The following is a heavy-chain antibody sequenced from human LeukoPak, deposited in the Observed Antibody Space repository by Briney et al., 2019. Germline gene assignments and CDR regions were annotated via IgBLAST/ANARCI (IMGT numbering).Heavy chain of an antibody. CDR1: AYTFTGYY. Sequence: ASVKVSFASSAYTFTGYYIHWMRQPPGQGLERMGFINPYSGGTNNAENFQGRITMTRDTSIRTAYMELSRLRSDDTAVYYCARAPFLGYCSSASCPEGFGYGGQGNLVTVSS. J-gene: IGHJ4*02. CDR2: INPYSGGT. V-gene: IGHV1-2*02. CDR3: ARAPFLGYCSSASCPEGFGY. D-gene: IGHD2-2*01.